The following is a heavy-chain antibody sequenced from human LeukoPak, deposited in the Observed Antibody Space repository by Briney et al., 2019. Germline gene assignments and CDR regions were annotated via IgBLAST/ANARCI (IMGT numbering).Heavy chain of an antibody. V-gene: IGHV4-59*01. D-gene: IGHD4-11*01. CDR2: IYYSGGGPEGVGNT. CDR1: GGSINSYY. CDR3: ARDPTHGAVDI. J-gene: IGHJ3*02. Sequence: SETLSLTCTVSGGSINSYYWSWIRQPPGKGLEWIGFIYYSGGGPEGVGNTNYNPSVKSRVTISLDTSKNQFSLKMKSVIAADTAVYYCARDPTHGAVDIWGQGTMVTVSS.